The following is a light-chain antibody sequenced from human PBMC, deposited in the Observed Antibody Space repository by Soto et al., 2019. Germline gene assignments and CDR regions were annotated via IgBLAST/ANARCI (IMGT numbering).Light chain of an antibody. CDR1: QSISTY. Sequence: DIHMTQSPSSLSASVGKRVTITCRASQSISTYLNWYQQKPGKAPKLLIYAASSLESGVPSRFTGSGSGTDFTLTISSLQPEDFATYFCHQTYITPWMFGQGTKVDI. J-gene: IGKJ1*01. V-gene: IGKV1-39*01. CDR2: AAS. CDR3: HQTYITPWM.